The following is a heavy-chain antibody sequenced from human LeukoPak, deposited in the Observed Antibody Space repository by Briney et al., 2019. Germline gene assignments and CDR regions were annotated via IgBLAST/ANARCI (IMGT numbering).Heavy chain of an antibody. D-gene: IGHD5-12*01. CDR2: IWYDGSNK. CDR1: GFTFSSYG. CDR3: AKDSVDIVANLPER. J-gene: IGHJ4*02. Sequence: PGRSLRLSCAAAGFTFSSYGMHWVRQAPGNGLEGVAVIWYDGSNKYYADSVKGRLTIYKDNSKNTLYLQMNRLRAEDTAVYYCAKDSVDIVANLPERWGQGTLVTVSS. V-gene: IGHV3-33*06.